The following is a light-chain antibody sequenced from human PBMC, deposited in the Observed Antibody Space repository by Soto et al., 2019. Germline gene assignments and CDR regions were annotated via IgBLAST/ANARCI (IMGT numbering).Light chain of an antibody. CDR2: EVS. Sequence: TQALGVSGTSEQTMTISCTGTSSNVGSYNFVSWYRQYPGKAPELIIYEVSQRPSTFFNRFSGSKSGNTASLTVSGLQSDDEADYYCCSYAGNNTLVFGGGTKVTVL. J-gene: IGLJ3*02. CDR3: CSYAGNNTLV. CDR1: SSNVGSYNF. V-gene: IGLV2-23*02.